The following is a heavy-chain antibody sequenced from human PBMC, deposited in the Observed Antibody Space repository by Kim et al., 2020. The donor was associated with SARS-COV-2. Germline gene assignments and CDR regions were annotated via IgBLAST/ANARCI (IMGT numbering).Heavy chain of an antibody. J-gene: IGHJ4*02. Sequence: ASVKVSCKASGYTFTSFYMHWVRQAPGQGLEWMGIINPSDGSTFFAQKFQDRVNVTRDTSATTVYMELTNVRSEDTAVYYCARTQSGERDYWGQGT. D-gene: IGHD1-26*01. CDR3: ARTQSGERDY. CDR1: GYTFTSFY. V-gene: IGHV1-46*01. CDR2: INPSDGST.